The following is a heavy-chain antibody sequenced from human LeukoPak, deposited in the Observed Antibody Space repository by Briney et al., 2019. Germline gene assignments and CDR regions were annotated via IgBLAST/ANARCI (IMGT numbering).Heavy chain of an antibody. V-gene: IGHV1-8*01. J-gene: IGHJ4*02. CDR3: ASFSYGDEDYFDY. CDR1: GYSFTSYD. Sequence: GSVKVSCKASGYSFTSYDIIWVRQATGQGLEWMGWMNPNSGNTGYGQNFQGRITMTRNTSISTAYMELSRLRSDDTAVYYCASFSYGDEDYFDYWGQGTLVTVSS. CDR2: MNPNSGNT. D-gene: IGHD4-17*01.